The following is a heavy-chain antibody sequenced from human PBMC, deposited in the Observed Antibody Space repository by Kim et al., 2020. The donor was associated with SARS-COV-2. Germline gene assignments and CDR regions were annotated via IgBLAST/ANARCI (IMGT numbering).Heavy chain of an antibody. CDR2: ISAYNGNT. CDR3: ARGTIYCSGGSCSRELWVPFDY. D-gene: IGHD2-15*01. CDR1: GYTFTSYG. V-gene: IGHV1-18*01. J-gene: IGHJ4*02. Sequence: ASVKVSCKASGYTFTSYGISWVRQAPGQGLEWMGWISAYNGNTNYAQKLQGRVTMTTDTSTSTAYMELRSLRSDDTAVYYCARGTIYCSGGSCSRELWVPFDYWGQGTLVTVSS.